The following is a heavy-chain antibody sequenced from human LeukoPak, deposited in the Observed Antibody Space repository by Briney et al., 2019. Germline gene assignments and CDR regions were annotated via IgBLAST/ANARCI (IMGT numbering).Heavy chain of an antibody. Sequence: PSETLSLTCAVYGGSFSGYYWSWIRQPPGKGLEWIGEINHSGSTNYNPSLKSRVTISVDTSKNLFSLKLSSVTAADTAVYYCARHAGRITIFGVVNRPFDYWGQGTLVTVSS. D-gene: IGHD3-3*01. V-gene: IGHV4-34*01. CDR2: INHSGST. CDR3: ARHAGRITIFGVVNRPFDY. J-gene: IGHJ4*02. CDR1: GGSFSGYY.